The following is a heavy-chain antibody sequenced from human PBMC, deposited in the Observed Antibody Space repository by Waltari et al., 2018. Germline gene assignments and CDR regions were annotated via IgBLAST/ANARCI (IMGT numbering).Heavy chain of an antibody. CDR3: ARDRTRRLDP. Sequence: QVQLQESGPGLVKPSETLSLTCSVSGASITYGFYWAWLRQPPGKGLEYIGNIYHSATGDYNPSLQSRVTMSVDTSKNQFSLELRSVTAADTAIYYCARDRTRRLDPWGQGILVTVSS. D-gene: IGHD6-25*01. J-gene: IGHJ5*02. V-gene: IGHV4-38-2*02. CDR2: IYHSATG. CDR1: GASITYGFY.